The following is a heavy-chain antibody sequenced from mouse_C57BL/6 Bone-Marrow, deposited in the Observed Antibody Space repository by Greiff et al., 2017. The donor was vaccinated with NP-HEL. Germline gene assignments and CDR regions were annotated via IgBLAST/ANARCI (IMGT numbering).Heavy chain of an antibody. CDR2: FSSGSSTI. Sequence: EVKVVESGGGLVKPGGSLKLSCAASGFTFSDYGMHWVRQAPEKGLEWVAYFSSGSSTIYSASTVKGRFTISRDNAKNTLFLQMTSLRSEDTAMYYCARNWDLYYFDYWGKGTTLTVSS. J-gene: IGHJ2*01. CDR1: GFTFSDYG. V-gene: IGHV5-17*01. D-gene: IGHD4-1*01. CDR3: ARNWDLYYFDY.